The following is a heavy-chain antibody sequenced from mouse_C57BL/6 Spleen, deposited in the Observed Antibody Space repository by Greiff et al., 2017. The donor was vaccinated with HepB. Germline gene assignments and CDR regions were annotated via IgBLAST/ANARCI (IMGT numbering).Heavy chain of an antibody. J-gene: IGHJ3*01. CDR1: GFTFNTYA. CDR3: VRDSGYYDYDWFAY. Sequence: EVQVVESGGGLVQPKGSLKLSCAASGFTFNTYAMHWVRQAPGKGLEWVARIRSKSSNYATYYADSVKDRFTISRDDSQSMLYLLMNNLKTEYTAMYYCVRDSGYYDYDWFAYWGQGTLVTVSA. D-gene: IGHD2-4*01. V-gene: IGHV10-3*01. CDR2: IRSKSSNYAT.